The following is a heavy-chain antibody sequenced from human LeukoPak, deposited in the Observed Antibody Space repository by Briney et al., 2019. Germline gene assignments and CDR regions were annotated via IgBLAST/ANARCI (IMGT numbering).Heavy chain of an antibody. CDR2: MNSDGTTT. D-gene: IGHD2-21*01. J-gene: IGHJ4*02. Sequence: PGGSLRLSCAASGFTLSGYWMHWVRQAPGEGLVWVSRMNSDGTTTTYADSVRGRFTISRDNAKNTLCLQMNSLRADDTAVYYCARYVVASACFDSWGQGTLVTVSS. CDR3: ARYVVASACFDS. CDR1: GFTLSGYW. V-gene: IGHV3-74*01.